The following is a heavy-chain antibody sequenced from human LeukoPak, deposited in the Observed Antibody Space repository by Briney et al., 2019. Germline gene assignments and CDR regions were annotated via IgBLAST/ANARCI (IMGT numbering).Heavy chain of an antibody. CDR2: INHSGST. CDR3: ARSRRGPAAAVDY. J-gene: IGHJ4*02. Sequence: SETLSLTCTVSGGSISSSSYYWGWIRQPPGKGLEWIGEINHSGSTNYNPSLKSRVTISVDTSKNQFSLKLSSVTAADTAVYYCARSRRGPAAAVDYWGQGTLVTVSS. D-gene: IGHD6-13*01. CDR1: GGSISSSSYY. V-gene: IGHV4-39*07.